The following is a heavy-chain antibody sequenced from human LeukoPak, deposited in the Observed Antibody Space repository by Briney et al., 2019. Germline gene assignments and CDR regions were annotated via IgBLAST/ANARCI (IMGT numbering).Heavy chain of an antibody. J-gene: IGHJ4*02. CDR1: GGSISDYY. V-gene: IGHV4-4*07. CDR3: ARDLKWSYGTEY. CDR2: IYTSASGNT. D-gene: IGHD1-26*01. Sequence: SETLSLTCTVSGGSISDYYWSWIRQPAGKGLEWIGHIYTSASGNTNYNPSLKSRVTMSVDTSKNQLSLRLSSVTAADTAVYYCARDLKWSYGTEYWGQGTLVTVSS.